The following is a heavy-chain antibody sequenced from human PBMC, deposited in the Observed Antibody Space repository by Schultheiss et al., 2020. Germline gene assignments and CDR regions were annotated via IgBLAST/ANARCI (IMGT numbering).Heavy chain of an antibody. Sequence: GGSLRLSCAASGFTFTDYCMRWVRQAPGKGLEWVSGISWNGGSICYADSVKGRFTISRDNAKNSLYLQMNSLRDEDTAVYYCAREWRRRQIGVYYYYYGMDVWGQGTPVTVSS. J-gene: IGHJ6*02. V-gene: IGHV3-20*04. D-gene: IGHD2-8*01. CDR3: AREWRRRQIGVYYYYYGMDV. CDR2: ISWNGGSI. CDR1: GFTFTDYC.